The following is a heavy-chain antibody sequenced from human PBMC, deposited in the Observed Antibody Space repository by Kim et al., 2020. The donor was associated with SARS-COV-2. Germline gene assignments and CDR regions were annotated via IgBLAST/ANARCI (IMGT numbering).Heavy chain of an antibody. V-gene: IGHV3-30-3*01. CDR1: GFTFSSYA. Sequence: GGSLRLSCAASGFTFSSYAMHWVCQAPGKGLEWVAVISYDGSNKYYADSVKGRFTISRDNSKNTLYLQMNSLRAEDTAVYYCASSYDSSGPGYWGQGTLVTVSS. D-gene: IGHD3-22*01. J-gene: IGHJ4*02. CDR2: ISYDGSNK. CDR3: ASSYDSSGPGY.